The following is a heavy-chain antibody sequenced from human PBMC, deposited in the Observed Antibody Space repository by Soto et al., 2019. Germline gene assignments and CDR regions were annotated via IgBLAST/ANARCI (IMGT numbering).Heavy chain of an antibody. CDR1: GGSINSYY. D-gene: IGHD3-10*01. J-gene: IGHJ3*01. CDR2: IYYSGST. V-gene: IGHV4-59*01. Sequence: SETLSPTCTVSGGSINSYYWGWIRQPPGKGLEWIGYIYYSGSTNYNPSLKSRVTISVDTSKNQFSLKLSSVTAADTAVYYCARVWGGAFDFWGQGTMVT. CDR3: ARVWGGAFDF.